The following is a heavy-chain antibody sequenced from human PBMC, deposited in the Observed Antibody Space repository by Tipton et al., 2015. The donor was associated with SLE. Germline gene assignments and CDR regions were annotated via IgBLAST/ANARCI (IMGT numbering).Heavy chain of an antibody. CDR1: GGSISSYY. D-gene: IGHD3-10*01. J-gene: IGHJ6*02. V-gene: IGHV4-59*01. Sequence: TLSLTCTVSGGSISSYYWSWIRQPPGKGLEWIGYIYYSGRTNYNPSLKSRVTISVDTSKNQFSLKLSSVTAADTAVYYCARARGVMVRGVMSYYGMDVWGQGTTVTVSS. CDR2: IYYSGRT. CDR3: ARARGVMVRGVMSYYGMDV.